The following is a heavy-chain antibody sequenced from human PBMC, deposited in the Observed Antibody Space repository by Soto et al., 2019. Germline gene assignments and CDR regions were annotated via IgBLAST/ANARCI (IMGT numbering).Heavy chain of an antibody. D-gene: IGHD2-2*01. Sequence: ASVKVSCKASGYTFTSYGISWVRHAPGQGXEWMGWISAYNGNTNYAQKLQGRVTMTTDTSTSTAYMELRSLRSDDTAVYYCARDLIPYCSSTSCYYFDYWGQGTLVTVSS. CDR1: GYTFTSYG. J-gene: IGHJ4*02. CDR3: ARDLIPYCSSTSCYYFDY. V-gene: IGHV1-18*04. CDR2: ISAYNGNT.